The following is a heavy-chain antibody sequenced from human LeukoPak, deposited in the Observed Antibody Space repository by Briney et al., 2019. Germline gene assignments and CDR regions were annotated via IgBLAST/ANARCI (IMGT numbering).Heavy chain of an antibody. Sequence: GGSLRLSCAASGFTFSRYWMSWVRQAPGKGLEWVANIKQDGSEKYYVDSVKGRFTISRDNAKNSLYLQMNSLRAEDTAVYYCARDIRDGYNSYYYYYYMDVWGKGTTVTVSS. V-gene: IGHV3-7*01. CDR3: ARDIRDGYNSYYYYYYMDV. D-gene: IGHD5-24*01. J-gene: IGHJ6*03. CDR2: IKQDGSEK. CDR1: GFTFSRYW.